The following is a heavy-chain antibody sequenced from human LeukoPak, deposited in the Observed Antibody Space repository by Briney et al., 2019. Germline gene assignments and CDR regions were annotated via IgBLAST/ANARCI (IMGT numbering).Heavy chain of an antibody. Sequence: PSETLSLTCTVSGGSISSYYWSWIRQPPGKGLEWIGYIYYSGSTNYNPSLKSRVTISVDTSKNQFSLKLSSVTAADTAVYYCARGPLTTVKAEAFDIWGQGTMVTVSS. CDR2: IYYSGST. V-gene: IGHV4-59*01. J-gene: IGHJ3*02. CDR3: ARGPLTTVKAEAFDI. D-gene: IGHD4-4*01. CDR1: GGSISSYY.